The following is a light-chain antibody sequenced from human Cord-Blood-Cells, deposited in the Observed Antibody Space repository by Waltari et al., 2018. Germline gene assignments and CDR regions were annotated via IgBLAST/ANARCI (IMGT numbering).Light chain of an antibody. CDR3: QSYDSSLSGHYV. CDR2: GNS. V-gene: IGLV1-40*01. CDR1: SSNIVAGSD. J-gene: IGLJ1*01. Sequence: QSVFTQPPSVSGAPGQRVTISCTGSSSNIVAGSDEHLYQQLPGTAPKPLIYGNSNRPSGVPDRFSGSKSGTSASLAITGLQAEDEADYYCQSYDSSLSGHYVFGTGTKVTVL.